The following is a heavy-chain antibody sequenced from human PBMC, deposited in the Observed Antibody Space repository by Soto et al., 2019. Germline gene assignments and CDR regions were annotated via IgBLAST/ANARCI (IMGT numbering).Heavy chain of an antibody. D-gene: IGHD3-10*01. Sequence: SVKVSFKASCYTFTSYGISWVRQAPGQGLEWMGWISAYNGNTNYAQKLQGRVTMTTDTSTSTAYMELRSLRSDDTAVYYCARTSPMVRGVITVWGQGTTVTVSS. V-gene: IGHV1-18*01. J-gene: IGHJ6*02. CDR2: ISAYNGNT. CDR1: CYTFTSYG. CDR3: ARTSPMVRGVITV.